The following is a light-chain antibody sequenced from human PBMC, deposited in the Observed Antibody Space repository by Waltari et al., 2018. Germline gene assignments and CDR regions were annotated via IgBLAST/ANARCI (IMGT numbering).Light chain of an antibody. V-gene: IGLV2-8*01. J-gene: IGLJ2*01. Sequence: QSALTQPPSASGSPGQSVTISCSGSSRDVGSYIHVSWYQQHPGKAPRLIIYEVNKRPSGGPDRFSGSNSGTTASLTVSGRQSEDEAVYFCSSYTGIRSVIFGGGTHLSVL. CDR3: SSYTGIRSVI. CDR1: SRDVGSYIH. CDR2: EVN.